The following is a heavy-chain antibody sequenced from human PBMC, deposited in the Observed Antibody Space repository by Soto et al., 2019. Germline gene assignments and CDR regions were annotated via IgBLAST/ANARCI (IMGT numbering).Heavy chain of an antibody. V-gene: IGHV4-30-4*01. CDR3: ARASSVTTSAKFDY. J-gene: IGHJ4*02. D-gene: IGHD4-17*01. CDR1: GGSISSGDYD. CDR2: IYYSGNT. Sequence: KTSETLSLTCTVSGGSISSGDYDWSWIRQPPGKGLEWIGYIYYSGNTYYNPSLESRVSISVDTSKNQFSLKLSSVTAADTAVYYCARASSVTTSAKFDYWGQGTLVTVSS.